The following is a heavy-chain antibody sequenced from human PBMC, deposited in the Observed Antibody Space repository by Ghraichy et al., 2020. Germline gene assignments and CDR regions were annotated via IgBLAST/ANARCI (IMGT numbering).Heavy chain of an antibody. CDR1: GYTFTSYG. J-gene: IGHJ3*02. D-gene: IGHD5-18*01. CDR3: ARGGYTDYAFNI. CDR2: ITTYNGNT. V-gene: IGHV1-18*01. Sequence: ASVKVSCKTSGYTFTSYGISWVRQAPGQGLEWMGWITTYNGNTIYAQKVQGRVTMTTDTSTSTAYMELRSLRSDDTAVYYCARGGYTDYAFNIWGQGTMVTVSS.